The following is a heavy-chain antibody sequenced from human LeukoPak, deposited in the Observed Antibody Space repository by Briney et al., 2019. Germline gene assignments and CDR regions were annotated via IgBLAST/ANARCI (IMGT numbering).Heavy chain of an antibody. J-gene: IGHJ3*01. CDR1: GDSVRSDTYY. V-gene: IGHV4-61*01. D-gene: IGHD3-22*01. Sequence: SETLSLTCTVSGDSVRSDTYYWSWIRQPPGKGLEWIGYVYYSGRTNYNPSLKSRVTISVDTSRNQFSLKLRSVTAADTAVYYCVREATTEYYDSSGYYRQTEVFDAWGQGTMVTASS. CDR2: VYYSGRT. CDR3: VREATTEYYDSSGYYRQTEVFDA.